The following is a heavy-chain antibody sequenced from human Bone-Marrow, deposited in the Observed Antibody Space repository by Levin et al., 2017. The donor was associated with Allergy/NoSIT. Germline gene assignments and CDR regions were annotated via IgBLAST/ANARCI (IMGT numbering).Heavy chain of an antibody. CDR1: GFSFSNYA. CDR3: AKDRVVPGALSGFYFDY. Sequence: GESLKISCAASGFSFSNYAMSWVRQAPGKGLEWVSAITGTDDSAYYADSVKGRFTISRDNSKNTLYLQMNSLRAEDTATYYCAKDRVVPGALSGFYFDYWGQGNLVTVSS. J-gene: IGHJ4*02. V-gene: IGHV3-23*01. D-gene: IGHD2-2*01. CDR2: ITGTDDSA.